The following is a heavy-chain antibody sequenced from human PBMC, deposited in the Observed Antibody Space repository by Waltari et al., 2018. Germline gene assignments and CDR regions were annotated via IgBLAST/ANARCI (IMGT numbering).Heavy chain of an antibody. V-gene: IGHV3-74*03. J-gene: IGHJ5*02. CDR3: ARAYSGKKNPKES. D-gene: IGHD4-4*01. Sequence: EVQLVESGGGLVQPGGSLRLSCAASGFTFSSHWMHWVRQAPGKGLVGVSRINPDGWDTAYADSVGGRFTISRDNAKNTLFLQMNSLRVEDTAVYYCARAYSGKKNPKESWGQGTLVTVSS. CDR1: GFTFSSHW. CDR2: INPDGWDT.